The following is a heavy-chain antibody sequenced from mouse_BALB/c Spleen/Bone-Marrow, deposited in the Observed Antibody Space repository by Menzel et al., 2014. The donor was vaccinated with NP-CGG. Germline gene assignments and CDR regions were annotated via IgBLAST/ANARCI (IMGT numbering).Heavy chain of an antibody. V-gene: IGHV1-4*02. CDR1: GYTLISYT. Sequence: QVQLQQSAAELARPGASVKMSCKASGYTLISYTMHWVRQRPGQGLEWIGYINPNSGYTEYNQKFKDKTTLTADTSSNTAYLLLSSLTSEDSAVYYCARRVPCHFDYWGQGTTLTVSS. J-gene: IGHJ2*01. D-gene: IGHD2-14*01. CDR2: INPNSGYT. CDR3: ARRVPCHFDY.